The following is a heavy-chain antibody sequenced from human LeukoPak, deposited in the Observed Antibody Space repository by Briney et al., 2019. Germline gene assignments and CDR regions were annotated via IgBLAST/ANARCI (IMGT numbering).Heavy chain of an antibody. D-gene: IGHD2-15*01. CDR1: GFALSIYT. CDR3: ARDSGFCSSRSCSLGY. CDR2: ISSSSSYI. J-gene: IGHJ4*02. Sequence: GGSLRLSCAASGFALSIYTMNWVRQAPGKGLEWVSSISSSSSYIYYADSVKGRFTISRDNAKNSLYLQMNSLRAEDTAVYYCARDSGFCSSRSCSLGYWGQGTLVTVSS. V-gene: IGHV3-21*01.